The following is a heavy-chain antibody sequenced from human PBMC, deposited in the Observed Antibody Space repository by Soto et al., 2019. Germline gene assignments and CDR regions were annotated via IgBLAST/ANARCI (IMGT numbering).Heavy chain of an antibody. CDR1: GGSVNSGTYY. D-gene: IGHD6-13*01. V-gene: IGHV4-61*03. CDR2: LYNTGSS. CDR3: ASGSSAAACVDS. J-gene: IGHJ4*02. Sequence: QVQLQESGPGLVKPSETLSLTCAVSGGSVNSGTYYWSWIRQPPGKGLEWIGYLYNTGSSDYNPSLNSRVTISVDTSKNPFSLILSSVAAADTAVYFCASGSSAAACVDSWGQGTLVTVSS.